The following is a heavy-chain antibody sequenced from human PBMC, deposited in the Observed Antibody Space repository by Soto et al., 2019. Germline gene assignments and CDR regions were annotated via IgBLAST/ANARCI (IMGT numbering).Heavy chain of an antibody. J-gene: IGHJ4*02. CDR2: INPNSGGT. D-gene: IGHD2-2*01. Sequence: ASVKVSCKASGYTFTGYYMHWVRQAPGQGLEWMGWINPNSGGTNYAQKFQGWVTMTRDTSISTAYMELSRLRSDDTAVYYCARSRKANCSSTSCYWGFDYWGQGTLVTVSS. V-gene: IGHV1-2*04. CDR3: ARSRKANCSSTSCYWGFDY. CDR1: GYTFTGYY.